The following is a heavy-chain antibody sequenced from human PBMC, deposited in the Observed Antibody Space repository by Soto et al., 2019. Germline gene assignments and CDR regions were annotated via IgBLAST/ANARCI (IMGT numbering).Heavy chain of an antibody. D-gene: IGHD6-13*01. CDR3: AIIATSGGGAAFDI. CDR1: GFTFSNYA. Sequence: QVQLVESGGGVVQPGRSLRLSCAASGFTFSNYAMHWVRQAPGKGLEWVAAILSDEINKYSADSVKGRFTISRDTSKNTLSLQMNSLRPEATAVYYCAIIATSGGGAAFDIWGQGTRVTVSS. V-gene: IGHV3-30-3*01. CDR2: ILSDEINK. J-gene: IGHJ3*02.